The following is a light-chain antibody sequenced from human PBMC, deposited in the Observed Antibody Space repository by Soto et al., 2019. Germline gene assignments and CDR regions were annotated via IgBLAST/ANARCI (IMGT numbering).Light chain of an antibody. CDR1: SSDVGGYNY. CDR2: GVT. J-gene: IGLJ1*01. CDR3: SSYTSAGTRLYL. V-gene: IGLV2-14*01. Sequence: QSALTQPASVSGSPGQSITISCTGTSSDVGGYNYVSWYQQHPGIAPKLLIYGVTNRPSGVSTRFSGSKSGNTASLTISGLQAEDEADYHCSSYTSAGTRLYLFGTGTKLTVL.